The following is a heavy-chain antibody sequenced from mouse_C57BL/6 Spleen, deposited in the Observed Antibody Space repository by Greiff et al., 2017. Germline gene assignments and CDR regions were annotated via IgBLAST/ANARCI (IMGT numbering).Heavy chain of an antibody. J-gene: IGHJ3*01. Sequence: QVQLQQSGPELVKPGASVKLSCKASGHTFTSYDINWVKQRPGQGLEWIGWIYPRDGSTKYNEKFKGKATLTVDTSSSTAYMELHSLTSEDSAVYFCARRYGSSYAWFAYWGQGTLVTVSA. CDR1: GHTFTSYD. D-gene: IGHD1-1*01. V-gene: IGHV1-85*01. CDR3: ARRYGSSYAWFAY. CDR2: IYPRDGST.